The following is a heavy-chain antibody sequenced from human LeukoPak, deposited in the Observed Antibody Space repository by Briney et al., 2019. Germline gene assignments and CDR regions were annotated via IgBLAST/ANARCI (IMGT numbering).Heavy chain of an antibody. CDR3: AKDPSINSATGEDFDY. J-gene: IGHJ4*02. V-gene: IGHV3-30*02. CDR2: LRYDGSYE. CDR1: GFTFSSYG. D-gene: IGHD2-15*01. Sequence: GSLRLSCAASGFTFSSYGMHWVRQAPGKGLEWVALLRYDGSYEYYADSVKGRSTISRDNSKNRLYLQMNSLRAEDTAVYYCAKDPSINSATGEDFDYGGQGTLVTVSS.